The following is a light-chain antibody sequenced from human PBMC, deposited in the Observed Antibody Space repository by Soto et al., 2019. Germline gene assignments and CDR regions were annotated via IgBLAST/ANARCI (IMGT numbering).Light chain of an antibody. V-gene: IGLV2-8*01. CDR2: EVS. J-gene: IGLJ1*01. CDR1: SSDIGTYDY. Sequence: QSVLTQPASVSGSPGQSITISCTGTSSDIGTYDYVSWYQQYPGKAPKLMIYEVSKRPSGVPDRFSGSKSGNTASLTVSGLQAEDEADYYCSSYAGSNTDYVFGTGTKVTV. CDR3: SSYAGSNTDYV.